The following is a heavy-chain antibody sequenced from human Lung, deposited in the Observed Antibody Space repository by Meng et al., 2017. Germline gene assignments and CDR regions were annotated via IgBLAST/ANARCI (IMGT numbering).Heavy chain of an antibody. J-gene: IGHJ4*02. CDR2: INHSGST. V-gene: IGHV4-34*01. D-gene: IGHD4-11*01. CDR3: ARGPTTMAHDFDY. CDR1: GGAFSDYY. Sequence: QVQLPRWGVGSLQPSATLSLTCFVAGGAFSDYYWSWIRQPPGKGLEWIGEINHSGSTNYNPSLESRATISVDTSQNNLSLKLSSVTAADSAVYYCARGPTTMAHDFDYWGQGTLVTVSS.